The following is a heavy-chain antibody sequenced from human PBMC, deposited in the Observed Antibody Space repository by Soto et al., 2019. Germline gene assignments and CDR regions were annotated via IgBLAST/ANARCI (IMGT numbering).Heavy chain of an antibody. J-gene: IGHJ6*02. Sequence: QVQLVQSGAEVKKPGSSVKVSCKASGGTFSTSAISWVRQAPGQGLEWVGGIMPVFPTPDYAQNFQGRVTLPADEPTPTAYLELTSLRADDTAVYYCARDKDRLQLGGNYYYILDVWGQGTAITVSS. V-gene: IGHV1-69*12. CDR3: ARDKDRLQLGGNYYYILDV. D-gene: IGHD1-1*01. CDR1: GGTFSTSA. CDR2: IMPVFPTP.